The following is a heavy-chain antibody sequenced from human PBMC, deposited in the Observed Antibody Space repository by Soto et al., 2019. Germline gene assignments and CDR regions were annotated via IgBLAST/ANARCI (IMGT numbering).Heavy chain of an antibody. Sequence: QLQLQESGSGLVKPSQTLSLTCAVSGGSISSGGYSWSWIRQPPGKGLEWIGYIYHSGSTYYNPSLTSRSTTPVDRAKNQFSIKLRSVTAADTAVYSCASGAPVVNDYWGQGTLVTVSS. CDR3: ASGAPVVNDY. CDR1: GGSISSGGYS. V-gene: IGHV4-30-2*01. D-gene: IGHD3-22*01. CDR2: IYHSGST. J-gene: IGHJ4*02.